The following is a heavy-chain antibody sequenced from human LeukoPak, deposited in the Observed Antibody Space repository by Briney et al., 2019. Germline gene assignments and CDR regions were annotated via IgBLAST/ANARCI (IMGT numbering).Heavy chain of an antibody. CDR3: ANLSPYSGSSFDY. CDR2: ISGSGGST. V-gene: IGHV3-23*01. D-gene: IGHD1-26*01. J-gene: IGHJ4*02. CDR1: GFTFSSYA. Sequence: LGGSLRLSCAASGFTFSSYAMSWVRQAPGKGLEWVSAISGSGGSTYYADSVKGRFTISRDNSKNTLYLQLNSLRAEDTVVYYCANLSPYSGSSFDYWGQGTLVTVSS.